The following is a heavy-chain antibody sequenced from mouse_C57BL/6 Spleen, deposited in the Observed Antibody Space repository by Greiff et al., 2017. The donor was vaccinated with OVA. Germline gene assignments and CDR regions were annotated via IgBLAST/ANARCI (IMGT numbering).Heavy chain of an antibody. CDR3: APQATEGNYAMDY. CDR1: GYAFSSSW. Sequence: QVQLQQSGPELVKPGASVKISCKASGYAFSSSWMNWVKQRPGKGLEWIGRIYPGDGETNYNGKFKGKATLTADKSSSTAYMQLSSLTSEDSAVYFCAPQATEGNYAMDYWGQGTSVTVSS. CDR2: IYPGDGET. D-gene: IGHD3-2*02. J-gene: IGHJ4*01. V-gene: IGHV1-82*01.